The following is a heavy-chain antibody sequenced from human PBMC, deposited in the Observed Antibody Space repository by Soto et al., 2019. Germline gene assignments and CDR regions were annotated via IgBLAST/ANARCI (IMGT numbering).Heavy chain of an antibody. CDR1: GGSFSGYY. J-gene: IGHJ4*02. Sequence: PSETLSLTCAVYGGSFSGYYCSWVRQPPGKGLEWIGEISHSGSTNYNSSLESRVTISVGTSKNQLFLKLSSVTAADTAVYYCVRALAAVQEWGQGTPVTVSS. D-gene: IGHD6-13*01. V-gene: IGHV4-34*01. CDR2: ISHSGST. CDR3: VRALAAVQE.